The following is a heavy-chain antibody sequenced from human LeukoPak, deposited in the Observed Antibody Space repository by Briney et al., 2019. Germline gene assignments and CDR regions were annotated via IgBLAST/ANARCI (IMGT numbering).Heavy chain of an antibody. CDR3: VDGGGGTYFYNY. D-gene: IGHD1-26*01. CDR2: ISAYFGNT. CDR1: GYTFSSFG. Sequence: GASVKVSCKASGYTFSSFGISWVRQAPGQGLEWMGWISAYFGNTKYAQKFQGRVTMTTDTSTSTTCMELRSLRSDDTAVYYCVDGGGGTYFYNYWGQGTLVTVSS. J-gene: IGHJ4*02. V-gene: IGHV1-18*01.